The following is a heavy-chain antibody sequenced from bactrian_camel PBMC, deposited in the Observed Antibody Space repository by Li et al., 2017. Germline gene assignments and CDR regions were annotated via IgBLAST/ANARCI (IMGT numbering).Heavy chain of an antibody. J-gene: IGHJ4*01. V-gene: IGHV3S57*01. CDR2: FDPYSTI. CDR3: ASEAGGDCGSLVESEFDY. D-gene: IGHD7*01. Sequence: QLVESGGGSVRAGGSLRLTCTAPGCMVSRYPMAWFRRVPGKERELVACFDPYSTIKFGQSVKERSTISKDNAKSALYLDMDNLKPEDTAMYYCASEAGGDCGSLVESEFDYWGRGTQVTVS. CDR1: GCMVSRYP.